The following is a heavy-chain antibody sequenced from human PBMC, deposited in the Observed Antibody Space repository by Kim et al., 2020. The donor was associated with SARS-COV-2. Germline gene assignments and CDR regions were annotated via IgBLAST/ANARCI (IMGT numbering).Heavy chain of an antibody. V-gene: IGHV3-11*06. CDR2: SSSSNAYT. Sequence: GGSLRLSCAASGFTFSDYYMSWIRQAPGKGLEWVSYSSSSNAYTNYADSVKGRFTISRDNAKSSLYLQMNSLRAEDTAVYYCVTSFGYCDTASCHGGTMDVWGQGTTVTVSS. J-gene: IGHJ6*02. D-gene: IGHD2-2*03. CDR1: GFTFSDYY. CDR3: VTSFGYCDTASCHGGTMDV.